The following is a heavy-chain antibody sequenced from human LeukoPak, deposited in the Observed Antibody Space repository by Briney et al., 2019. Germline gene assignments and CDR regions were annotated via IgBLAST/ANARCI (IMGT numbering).Heavy chain of an antibody. CDR1: GFTLSNYG. D-gene: IGHD2-21*02. CDR3: ARFVVVTAGDY. CDR2: LHSNGAFT. J-gene: IGHJ4*01. Sequence: GGSLRLSCSASGFTLSNYGMHWVRQAPGKGLVWVARLHSNGAFTTYADSVKGRFTISRDTAKNTLYLQMNSLRVEDTAVYYCARFVVVTAGDYWGQGTLVTVSS. V-gene: IGHV3-74*01.